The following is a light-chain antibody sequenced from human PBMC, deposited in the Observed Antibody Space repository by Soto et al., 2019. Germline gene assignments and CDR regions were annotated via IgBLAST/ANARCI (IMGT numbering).Light chain of an antibody. CDR2: KIS. CDR1: HGIVHSDGNTY. V-gene: IGKV2-30*02. J-gene: IGKJ2*01. Sequence: DVVMTQSPLSLPVTLGQPASISCRSSHGIVHSDGNTYLNWLQQRPGQSPRRLIYKISNRDSGVPDRFSGSGAGTDFTLQISRVEAEDVGICCFLQDSHWPPYTFGQGTKLEIK. CDR3: LQDSHWPPYT.